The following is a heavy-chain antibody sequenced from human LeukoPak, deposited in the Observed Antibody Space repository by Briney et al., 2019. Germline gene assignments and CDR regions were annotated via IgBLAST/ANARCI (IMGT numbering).Heavy chain of an antibody. Sequence: SVKVSCKASGGTFSSYAISWVRQAPGQGLEWMGRIIPILGIANYAQKFQGRVTITADKSTSTAYMELSSLRSEDTAVYYCASSSIAVAGTFDYWGQGTLVTVSS. CDR1: GGTFSSYA. CDR3: ASSSIAVAGTFDY. J-gene: IGHJ4*02. V-gene: IGHV1-69*04. D-gene: IGHD6-19*01. CDR2: IIPILGIA.